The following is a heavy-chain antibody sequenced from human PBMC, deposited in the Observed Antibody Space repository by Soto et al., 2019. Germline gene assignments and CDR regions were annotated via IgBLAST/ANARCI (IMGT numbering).Heavy chain of an antibody. CDR3: ARLARGNWYYDSSGYLNSFPA. CDR1: DGSISSYY. V-gene: IGHV4-59*08. J-gene: IGHJ5*02. D-gene: IGHD3-22*01. CDR2: ISYSGST. Sequence: PSETLSLTCTVSDGSISSYYWSWIRQPPGKGLECIGYISYSGSTKYNPSIKNRVTILRDTSKKQFSLKLSSVTAADTAVYYCARLARGNWYYDSSGYLNSFPAWGQGTLVTVSS.